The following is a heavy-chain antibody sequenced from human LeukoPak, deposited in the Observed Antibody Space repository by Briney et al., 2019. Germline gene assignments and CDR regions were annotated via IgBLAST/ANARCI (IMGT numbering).Heavy chain of an antibody. CDR1: GFTVSSNY. CDR3: AKDRWSYGA. Sequence: GGSLRLSCAASGFTVSSNYMSWVRQAPGKGLEWVSAISGSGGSTYYADSVKGRFTISRDNSKNTLYLQMNSLRAEDTAVYYCAKDRWSYGAWGQGTLVTVSS. CDR2: ISGSGGST. V-gene: IGHV3-23*01. J-gene: IGHJ5*02. D-gene: IGHD1-26*01.